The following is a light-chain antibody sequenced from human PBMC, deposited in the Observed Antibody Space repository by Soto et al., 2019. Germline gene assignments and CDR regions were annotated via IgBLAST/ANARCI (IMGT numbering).Light chain of an antibody. V-gene: IGLV4-69*01. J-gene: IGLJ3*02. Sequence: QLVLTQSPSASASLGASVKLTCTLSSGHSSYAIAWHQQQPEKGPRYLMKVNSDGSHSKGDGIPDRFSGSSSGAERYLTISSLQSEDEADYYCHTWGTGIWVFGGGTKLTVL. CDR2: VNSDGSH. CDR3: HTWGTGIWV. CDR1: SGHSSYA.